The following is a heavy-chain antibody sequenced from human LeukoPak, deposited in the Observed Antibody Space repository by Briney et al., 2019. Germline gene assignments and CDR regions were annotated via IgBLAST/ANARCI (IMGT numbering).Heavy chain of an antibody. CDR3: ARYAGPAAIGYYMDV. CDR1: GYTFTGYY. D-gene: IGHD2-2*01. V-gene: IGHV1-2*02. J-gene: IGHJ6*03. Sequence: ASVKVSCKASGYTFTGYYMHWVRQAPGQGLEGMGWINPNSGGTNYAQKFQGRVTMTRDTSLSTAYMELSRLRSDDTAVYYCARYAGPAAIGYYMDVWGKGTTVTVSS. CDR2: INPNSGGT.